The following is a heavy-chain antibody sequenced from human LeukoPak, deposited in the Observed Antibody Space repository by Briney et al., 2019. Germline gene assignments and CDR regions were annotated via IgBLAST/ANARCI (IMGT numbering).Heavy chain of an antibody. J-gene: IGHJ5*02. CDR3: ARDGHLVGATSWFDP. CDR1: GYTFTSNY. Sequence: ASVKVSCKASGYTFTSNYIHWVRQAPGQGLEWMGMIYPRDGSTSYAQKFQGRVTVTRDTSTSTAYMELRSLRSDDTAVYYCARDGHLVGATSWFDPWGQGTLVTVSS. V-gene: IGHV1-46*01. CDR2: IYPRDGST. D-gene: IGHD1-26*01.